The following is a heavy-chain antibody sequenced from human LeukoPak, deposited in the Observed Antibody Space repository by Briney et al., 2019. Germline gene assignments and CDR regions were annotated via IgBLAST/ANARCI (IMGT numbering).Heavy chain of an antibody. D-gene: IGHD1-14*01. CDR1: GFTFSNYY. CDR2: INHSGST. J-gene: IGHJ6*03. Sequence: GSLSLSCTASGFTFSNYYWSWIRQPPGKGLEWIGEINHSGSTNYNPSLKSRVTISVDTSKNQFSLKLSSVTAADTAVYYCARHRRGINYYYYYMDVWGKGTTVTISS. CDR3: ARHRRGINYYYYYMDV. V-gene: IGHV4-34*01.